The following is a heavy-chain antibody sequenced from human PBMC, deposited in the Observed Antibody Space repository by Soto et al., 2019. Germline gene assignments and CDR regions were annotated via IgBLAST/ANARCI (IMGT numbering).Heavy chain of an antibody. Sequence: GGSLRLSCAASGFTFSNAWMNWVRQAPGKGLEWVGRIKSKTDGGTTDYAAPVKGRFTISRDDSKNTLYLQMNSLKTEDTAVYYCTTDFSSGWYRSQIETYWGQGTLVTVSS. CDR2: IKSKTDGGTT. V-gene: IGHV3-15*07. D-gene: IGHD6-19*01. J-gene: IGHJ4*02. CDR1: GFTFSNAW. CDR3: TTDFSSGWYRSQIETY.